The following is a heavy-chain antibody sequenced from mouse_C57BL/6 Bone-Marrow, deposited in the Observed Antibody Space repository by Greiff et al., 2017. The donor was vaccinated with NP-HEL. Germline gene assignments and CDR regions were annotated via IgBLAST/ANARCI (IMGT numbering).Heavy chain of an antibody. Sequence: EVQRVESVAELVRPGASVKLSCTASGFNIKNTYMHWVKQRPEQGLEWIGRIDPANGNTKYAPKFQGQATITADTSSNTAYLQLSSLTSEDTAIYYCARHDDYDGAWFAYWGQGTLVTVSA. D-gene: IGHD2-4*01. CDR3: ARHDDYDGAWFAY. V-gene: IGHV14-3*01. CDR2: IDPANGNT. CDR1: GFNIKNTY. J-gene: IGHJ3*01.